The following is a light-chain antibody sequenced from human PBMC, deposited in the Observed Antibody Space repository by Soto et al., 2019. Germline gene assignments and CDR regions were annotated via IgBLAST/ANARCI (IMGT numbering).Light chain of an antibody. V-gene: IGKV1-9*01. CDR3: QHLNDYRYT. CDR2: AAS. J-gene: IGKJ2*01. Sequence: DIQLTQSPSFLSASVGDRVTITCRASQAISSSLAWYQHNPGKAPKLLIYAASTLQNGVPSSFSGSGSGTAFTLTISSLQPEDSATYYCQHLNDYRYTFGQGTKVEIK. CDR1: QAISSS.